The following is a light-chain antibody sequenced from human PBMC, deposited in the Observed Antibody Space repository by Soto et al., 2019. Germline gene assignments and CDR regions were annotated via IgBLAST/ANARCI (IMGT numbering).Light chain of an antibody. Sequence: EIVLTQSPGTLSLSPGERATLSCRASQSVSSSYLAWYQQKPGQAPRLLIYGASSRATGIPDRFRGSGSGTDFTLTISRLEPEDFAVYYCQQYGSSPGTVGQGTKVEIK. CDR1: QSVSSSY. J-gene: IGKJ1*01. CDR3: QQYGSSPGT. CDR2: GAS. V-gene: IGKV3-20*01.